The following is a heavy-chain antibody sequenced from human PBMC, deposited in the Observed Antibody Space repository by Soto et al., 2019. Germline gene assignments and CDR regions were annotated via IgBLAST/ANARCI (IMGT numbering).Heavy chain of an antibody. Sequence: QVQLQESGPGLVQPSQTLSLTCTVSGASISSGGYYWSWIRQHPGKGLEWIGYIYYSGTTYYNPSLKRRLTTSLDTSRNQFSLELNSVSAADTAVYYCARADSSGYTFDHWGQGTLVTVSS. CDR1: GASISSGGYY. J-gene: IGHJ4*02. V-gene: IGHV4-31*03. D-gene: IGHD3-22*01. CDR3: ARADSSGYTFDH. CDR2: IYYSGTT.